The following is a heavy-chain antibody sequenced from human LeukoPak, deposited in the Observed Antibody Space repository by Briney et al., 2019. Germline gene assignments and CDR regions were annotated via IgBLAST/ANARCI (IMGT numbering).Heavy chain of an antibody. D-gene: IGHD6-6*01. CDR3: AKAKDSSSSLRGGNWFDP. V-gene: IGHV3-9*01. CDR1: GFAFDDYA. J-gene: IGHJ5*02. CDR2: ISWNSGSI. Sequence: SLSLSCAASGFAFDDYAMHWVRPAPGKGLGWVSGISWNSGSIGYADSVKGRFTISRDNAKNSLYLQMNSLRAEDTALYYCAKAKDSSSSLRGGNWFDPWGQGTLVTVSS.